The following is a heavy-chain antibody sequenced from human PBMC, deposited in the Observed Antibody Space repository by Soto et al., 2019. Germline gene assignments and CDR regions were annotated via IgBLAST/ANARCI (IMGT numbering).Heavy chain of an antibody. Sequence: GGSLRLSCVGSGFTFSTYWMNWVRQAPGMGLEWVANINPDGSVAMYVDSVKGRFTISRDNAKNTLYLQMNSLRDDDTAIYYCARRHRPSYTSDYWGQGTLVTVSS. CDR3: ARRHRPSYTSDY. CDR2: INPDGSVA. CDR1: GFTFSTYW. V-gene: IGHV3-7*01. J-gene: IGHJ4*02. D-gene: IGHD4-4*01.